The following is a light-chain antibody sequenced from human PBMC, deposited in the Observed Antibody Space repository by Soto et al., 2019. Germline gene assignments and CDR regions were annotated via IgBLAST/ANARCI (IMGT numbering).Light chain of an antibody. CDR3: QQRTNSII. Sequence: EIVLTQSPATLSLSPGERATLSCRASQTVSNYLAWYQQKPGQAPRLLIYDGSKRATGIPARFSGSGSGTDFTLTISSLEPEDFAVYYCQQRTNSIIFGQGTRLEIK. J-gene: IGKJ5*01. CDR1: QTVSNY. V-gene: IGKV3-11*01. CDR2: DGS.